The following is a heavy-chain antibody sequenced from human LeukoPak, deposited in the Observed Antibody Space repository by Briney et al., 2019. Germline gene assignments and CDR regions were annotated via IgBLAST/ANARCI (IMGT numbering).Heavy chain of an antibody. J-gene: IGHJ4*02. CDR2: ISGSGGRT. CDR3: ARDFRRCNYYDGSGYSFDY. Sequence: GGSLRLSCAASGFTSSSDATGWVRQAPGEGLGWGSAISGSGGRTYYADSVKGGLTIQRENSKNTPYLQMNSLRAEDTAVYYCARDFRRCNYYDGSGYSFDYWGQGALVTVSS. D-gene: IGHD3-22*01. V-gene: IGHV3-23*01. CDR1: GFTSSSDA.